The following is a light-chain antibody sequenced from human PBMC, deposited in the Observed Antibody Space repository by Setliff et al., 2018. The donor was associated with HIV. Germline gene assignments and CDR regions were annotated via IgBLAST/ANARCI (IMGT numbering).Light chain of an antibody. V-gene: IGLV4-60*03. J-gene: IGLJ2*01. Sequence: QPVLAQSSSASASLGSSVKLTCTLSSGHSSYIIAWHQQQPGKAPRYLMKLEGSGSYNKGSGVPDRFSGSSSGADRYPTISNLHSEDEADYYCETWDSNTRVFGGGTKVTVL. CDR2: LEGSGSY. CDR3: ETWDSNTRV. CDR1: SGHSSYI.